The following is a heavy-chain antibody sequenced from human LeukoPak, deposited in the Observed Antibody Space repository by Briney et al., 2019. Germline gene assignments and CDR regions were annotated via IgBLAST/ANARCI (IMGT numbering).Heavy chain of an antibody. D-gene: IGHD3-22*01. CDR2: IKQDESEK. Sequence: GGSLRLSCAASGVTFSSYWMNWVRRAPGKGLEWVANIKQDESEKYYVDSVKGRFTISRDNAKNSLYLQMNNLRAEDTALYYCATSYDSSGCDWGQGTLVTVSS. CDR1: GVTFSSYW. V-gene: IGHV3-7*01. J-gene: IGHJ4*02. CDR3: ATSYDSSGCD.